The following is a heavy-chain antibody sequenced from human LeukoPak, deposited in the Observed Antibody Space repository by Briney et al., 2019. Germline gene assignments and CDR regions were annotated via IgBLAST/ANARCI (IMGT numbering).Heavy chain of an antibody. CDR3: ARVGLTKSGSYVRGGCFDY. J-gene: IGHJ4*02. Sequence: GGSLRLSCAASGFTVTDNYMIWVRQSSGKGLEWVSVIYGGGDTNYADSVKGRFTISRDNSKNTLYLQMHSLRVEDTAVYYCARVGLTKSGSYVRGGCFDYWGQGTLVTVSS. CDR1: GFTVTDNY. CDR2: IYGGGDT. D-gene: IGHD1-26*01. V-gene: IGHV3-53*01.